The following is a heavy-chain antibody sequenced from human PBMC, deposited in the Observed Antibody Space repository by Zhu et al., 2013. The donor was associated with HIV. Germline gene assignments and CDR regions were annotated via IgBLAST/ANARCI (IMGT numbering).Heavy chain of an antibody. CDR2: INPSTGST. V-gene: IGHV1-46*01. Sequence: QVQLVQSGAEVKVPGASVKVSCKASGYTFTTYYMHWVRQAPGQGLEWMGIINPSTGSTTYAQRFQGRVTMTRDTSTDTVYMGLGSLRFEDTAVYYCARGDYYGYYALDVWGQGTTVIVSS. J-gene: IGHJ6*02. CDR3: ARGDYYGYYALDV. CDR1: GYTFTTYY. D-gene: IGHD3-10*01.